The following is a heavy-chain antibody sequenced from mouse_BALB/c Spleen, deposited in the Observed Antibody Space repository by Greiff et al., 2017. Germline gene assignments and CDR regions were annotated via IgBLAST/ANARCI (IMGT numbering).Heavy chain of an antibody. Sequence: EVKLLESGGGLVQPGGSRKLSCAASGFSFSSFGMHWVRQAPEKGLEWVAYISRGSSTIYYAHTVKGRFTIARDNPKNTRFLQMTSLRSEDAAMYCYARSDGYYMADWGQGTLVTVSA. D-gene: IGHD2-3*01. CDR1: GFSFSSFG. CDR3: ARSDGYYMAD. CDR2: ISRGSSTI. J-gene: IGHJ3*01. V-gene: IGHV5-17*02.